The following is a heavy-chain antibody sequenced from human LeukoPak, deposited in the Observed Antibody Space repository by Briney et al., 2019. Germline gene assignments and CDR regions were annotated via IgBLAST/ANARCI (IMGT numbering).Heavy chain of an antibody. D-gene: IGHD2-15*01. CDR2: INPNSGGT. CDR3: ARDRPDIVSTPPDYYMDV. Sequence: ASVKVSCKASGYTFTGYYMHWVRQAPGQGLEWMGWINPNSGGTNYAQKFQGRVTMTRDTSISTAYMELSRLRSDDTAVYYCARDRPDIVSTPPDYYMDVWGKGTTVTVSS. CDR1: GYTFTGYY. J-gene: IGHJ6*03. V-gene: IGHV1-2*02.